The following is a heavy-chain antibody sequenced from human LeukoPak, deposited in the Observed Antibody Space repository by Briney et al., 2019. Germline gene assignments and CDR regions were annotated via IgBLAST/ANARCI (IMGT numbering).Heavy chain of an antibody. CDR3: ASLHYYYGMDV. V-gene: IGHV4-34*01. J-gene: IGHJ6*02. CDR1: GGSFSGYY. CDR2: INHSGSP. Sequence: SETLSLTCAVYGGSFSGYYWSWIRQPPGKGLEWIGEINHSGSPNYNPSLKSRVTISVDTSKNQFSLKLSSVTAADTAVYYCASLHYYYGMDVWGQGTTVTVSS.